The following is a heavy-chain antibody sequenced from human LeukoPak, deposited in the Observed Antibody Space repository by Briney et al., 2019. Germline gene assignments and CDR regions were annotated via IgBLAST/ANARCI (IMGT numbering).Heavy chain of an antibody. J-gene: IGHJ4*02. Sequence: PGGSLRLSCAASGFTFSSYAMSWVRQAPGKGLEWVSAISGSGGSTYYADSVKGRFTISRDNSKNTLYLQMNSLRAEDTAVYYCARDAYLYGSGSYYNFFDYWGQGTLVTVSS. CDR1: GFTFSSYA. D-gene: IGHD3-10*01. CDR2: ISGSGGST. V-gene: IGHV3-23*01. CDR3: ARDAYLYGSGSYYNFFDY.